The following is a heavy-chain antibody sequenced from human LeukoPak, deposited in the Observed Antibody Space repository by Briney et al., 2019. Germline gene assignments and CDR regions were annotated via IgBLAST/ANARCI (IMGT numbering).Heavy chain of an antibody. J-gene: IGHJ4*02. CDR3: AKGLFTDIAVAGY. CDR2: ISGSGGST. V-gene: IGHV3-23*01. CDR1: GFTFSNYA. Sequence: PGGSLRLSCAASGFTFSNYAMSWVRQAPGKGLEWVSGISGSGGSTYYADSVKGRFTISRDNSKNTLNLQMNSLRAEDTAVYYCAKGLFTDIAVAGYWGQGTPVTVSS. D-gene: IGHD6-19*01.